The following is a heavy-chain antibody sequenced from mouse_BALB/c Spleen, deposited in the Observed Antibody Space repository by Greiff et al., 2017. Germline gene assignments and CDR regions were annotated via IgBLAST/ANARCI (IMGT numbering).Heavy chain of an antibody. Sequence: QVQLKQSGPGLVAPSQSLSITCTVSGFSLTSYGVHWVRQPPGKGLEWLGVIWAGGSTNYNSALMSRLSISKDNSKSQVFLKMNSLHTDDTAMYYCARGDSYWYFDVWGAGTTVTVSS. CDR3: ARGDSYWYFDV. D-gene: IGHD2-12*01. J-gene: IGHJ1*01. CDR1: GFSLTSYG. V-gene: IGHV2-9*02. CDR2: IWAGGST.